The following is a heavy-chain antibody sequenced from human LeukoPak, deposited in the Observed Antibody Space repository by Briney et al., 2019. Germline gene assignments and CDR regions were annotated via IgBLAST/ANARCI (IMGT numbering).Heavy chain of an antibody. CDR3: ARGTETMVRGFDAFDI. J-gene: IGHJ3*02. CDR1: GGTFNNYA. Sequence: SVKVSCKASGGTFNNYAIYWVRQAPGQGLEWMGGIIPIFGKAKYAQKFQGRVTMTRDTSISTAYMELSRLRSDDMAVYYCARGTETMVRGFDAFDIWGQGTMVTVSS. CDR2: IIPIFGKA. V-gene: IGHV1-69*05. D-gene: IGHD3-10*01.